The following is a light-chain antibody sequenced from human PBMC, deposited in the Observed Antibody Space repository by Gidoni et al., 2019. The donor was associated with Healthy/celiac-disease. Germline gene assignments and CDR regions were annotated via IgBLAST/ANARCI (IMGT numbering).Light chain of an antibody. CDR2: QDS. Sequence: SHALTQPPSVSVSPGQTASITCPGDKLGDRYACWYQQKPGQSPVLVIYQDSKRPSGIPERFSGSNSGNTATLTISGTQAMDEADYYCQAWDSSVVFGGGTKLTVL. CDR1: KLGDRY. CDR3: QAWDSSVV. V-gene: IGLV3-1*01. J-gene: IGLJ2*01.